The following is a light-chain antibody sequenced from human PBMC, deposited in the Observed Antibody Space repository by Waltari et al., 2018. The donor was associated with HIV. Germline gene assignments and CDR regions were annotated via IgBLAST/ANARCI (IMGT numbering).Light chain of an antibody. V-gene: IGKV1-39*01. Sequence: DIQMTQFPSSLSASVADRVTITCRASQNIVTYLNWYQQKPGKAPNLLIYAGFSLQSGVPSRFSGHRSGTDFTLTISSLQPEDFATYYCQQSYSVPNTFGQGTKVDIK. CDR3: QQSYSVPNT. J-gene: IGKJ2*01. CDR1: QNIVTY. CDR2: AGF.